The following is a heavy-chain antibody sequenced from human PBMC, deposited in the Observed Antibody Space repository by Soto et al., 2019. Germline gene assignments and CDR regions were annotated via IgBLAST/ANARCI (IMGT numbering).Heavy chain of an antibody. J-gene: IGHJ4*02. CDR3: ARDHCSSTSCRLWAY. CDR1: GSSSSSDYY. V-gene: IGHV4-38-2*02. Sequence: LSLTCAVSGSSSSSDYYWGWIRQPPGRGLEWIGSIYHSGRTYYNPSLKSRVTISVDSSKNQFSLKLNSVTAADTAVYYCARDHCSSTSCRLWAYWGQGTLVTVSS. D-gene: IGHD2-2*01. CDR2: IYHSGRT.